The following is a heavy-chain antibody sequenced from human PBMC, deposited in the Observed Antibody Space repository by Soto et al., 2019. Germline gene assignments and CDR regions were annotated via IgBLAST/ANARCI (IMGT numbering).Heavy chain of an antibody. Sequence: GTLSLTCTVSGCSISSYYWSWIRQPPGKGLEWIGYIYYSGSTNYNPSLKSRVTISVDTSKNQFSLKLSSVTAADTAVYYCARDWGNSGYYRKHWYFDLWGRGTLVTVSS. CDR2: IYYSGST. V-gene: IGHV4-59*01. D-gene: IGHD3-22*01. J-gene: IGHJ2*01. CDR3: ARDWGNSGYYRKHWYFDL. CDR1: GCSISSYY.